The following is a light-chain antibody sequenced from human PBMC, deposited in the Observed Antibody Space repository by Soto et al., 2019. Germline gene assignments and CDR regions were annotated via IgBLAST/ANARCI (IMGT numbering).Light chain of an antibody. CDR1: NSDVGSYNY. Sequence: QSVLAQPPSASGSPGQSVTITCTGTNSDVGSYNYVSWYQHHPGKAPKFLIYEVSSRPFGVPDRFSGSKSGNTASLTVSGLQAEDEADYYCSSYAGSNTLVFGGGTKLTVL. J-gene: IGLJ3*02. CDR3: SSYAGSNTLV. V-gene: IGLV2-8*01. CDR2: EVS.